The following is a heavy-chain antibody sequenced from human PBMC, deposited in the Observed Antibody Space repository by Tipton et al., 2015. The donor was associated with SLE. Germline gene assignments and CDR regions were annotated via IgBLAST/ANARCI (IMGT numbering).Heavy chain of an antibody. CDR2: IYYSGRT. D-gene: IGHD4-17*01. J-gene: IGHJ4*02. Sequence: TLSLTCTVSGGSISSSSYYWGWIRQPPGKGLEWIGSIYYSGRTYYNPSLKSRVTISVDTSKNQFSLKLSSVTAADTAVYYCARRRADYGDMGFDYWGQGTLVTVSS. CDR1: GGSISSSSYY. CDR3: ARRRADYGDMGFDY. V-gene: IGHV4-39*01.